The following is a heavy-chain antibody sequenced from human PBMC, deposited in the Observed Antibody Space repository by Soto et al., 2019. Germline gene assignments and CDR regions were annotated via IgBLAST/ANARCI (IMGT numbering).Heavy chain of an antibody. D-gene: IGHD6-19*01. CDR3: VRDRVVAGIGEVDY. CDR1: GFTFSSYA. Sequence: QVQLVESGGGVVQPGRSLRLSCAASGFTFSSYAMHWVRQAPGKGLEWVAVISYDGSNKYYRDSVKGRFTISRDNSKNTLYLQMSSLRIEDTAVYYCVRDRVVAGIGEVDYWGQGTLVTVSS. CDR2: ISYDGSNK. J-gene: IGHJ4*02. V-gene: IGHV3-30-3*01.